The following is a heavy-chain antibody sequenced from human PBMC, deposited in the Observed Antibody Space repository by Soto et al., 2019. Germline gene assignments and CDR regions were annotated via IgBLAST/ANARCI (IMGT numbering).Heavy chain of an antibody. J-gene: IGHJ6*02. CDR3: ARDQQGLYCSSTSCSMVDYYYYGMDV. Sequence: PSETLSLTCTVSGGSISSGGYYWSWIRQHPGKGLEWIGYIYYSGSTYYNPSLKSRVTISVDTSKNQFSLKLSSVTAADTAVYYCARDQQGLYCSSTSCSMVDYYYYGMDVWGQGTTVTAP. CDR1: GGSISSGGYY. V-gene: IGHV4-31*03. D-gene: IGHD2-2*01. CDR2: IYYSGST.